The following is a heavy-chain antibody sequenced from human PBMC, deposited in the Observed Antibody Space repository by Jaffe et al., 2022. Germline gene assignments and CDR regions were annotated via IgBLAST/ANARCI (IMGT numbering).Heavy chain of an antibody. D-gene: IGHD6-13*01. CDR3: ARDRRKYSSSWYGHWFDP. J-gene: IGHJ5*02. CDR1: GGTFSSYA. V-gene: IGHV1-69*05. CDR2: IIPIFGTA. Sequence: QVQLVQSGAEVKKPGSSVKVSCKASGGTFSSYAISWVRQAPGQGLEWMGGIIPIFGTANYAQKFQGRVTITTDESTSTAYMELSSLRSEDTAVYYCARDRRKYSSSWYGHWFDPWGQGTLVTVSS.